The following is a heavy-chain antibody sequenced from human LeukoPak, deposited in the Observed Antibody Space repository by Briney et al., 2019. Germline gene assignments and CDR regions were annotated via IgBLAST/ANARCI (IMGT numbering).Heavy chain of an antibody. V-gene: IGHV5-51*01. D-gene: IGHD6-13*01. Sequence: GESLKISCKGSGYSFTSYWIGWVRQMPGKGLEWMGIIYPGDSDTRYSPSFQGQVTIPADKSISTAYLQWSSLKASDTAMYYCARLKQQLVRGRYFDYWGQGTLVTVSS. J-gene: IGHJ4*02. CDR2: IYPGDSDT. CDR3: ARLKQQLVRGRYFDY. CDR1: GYSFTSYW.